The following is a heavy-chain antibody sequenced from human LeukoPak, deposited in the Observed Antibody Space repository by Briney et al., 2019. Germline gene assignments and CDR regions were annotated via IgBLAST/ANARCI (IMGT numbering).Heavy chain of an antibody. D-gene: IGHD3-10*01. CDR3: ANQGGV. CDR2: VNDGGGSS. V-gene: IGHV3-23*01. Sequence: GGSLRLSCAASGFTFTNYGMTWVRQAPGKGLEWVATVNDGGGSSYYADSVKGRFTISRDNSKNTLYLQMNGLRAEDTALYYCANQGGVWGQGTLVTVSS. CDR1: GFTFTNYG. J-gene: IGHJ4*02.